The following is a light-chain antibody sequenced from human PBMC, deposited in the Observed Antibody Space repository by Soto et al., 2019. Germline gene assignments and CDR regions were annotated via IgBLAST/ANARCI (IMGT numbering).Light chain of an antibody. V-gene: IGKV1-5*01. CDR2: DAS. J-gene: IGKJ1*01. Sequence: DLQMTQSPSTLSPSIGDRITISCRASQSIGNRLAWYQQKPGTAPKVLIYDASTLESGVPSRFSGSGSGTEFTLTISSLQPDDFATYYCQQYNTGGAFGQGTKVDIK. CDR3: QQYNTGGA. CDR1: QSIGNR.